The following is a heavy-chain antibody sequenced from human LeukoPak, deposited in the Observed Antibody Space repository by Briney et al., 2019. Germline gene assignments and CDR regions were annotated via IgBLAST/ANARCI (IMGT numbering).Heavy chain of an antibody. D-gene: IGHD3-3*01. J-gene: IGHJ5*02. CDR2: ISGSGGST. V-gene: IGHV3-23*01. CDR3: AKVRTAGTGDFWSGCQTDNWFDP. Sequence: GGSLRLSCAASGFTFSSYAMSWVRQAPGKGLEWVSAISGSGGSTYYADSVKGRFTISRDNSKNTLYLQMNSLRAEDTAVYYCAKVRTAGTGDFWSGCQTDNWFDPWGQGTLVTVSS. CDR1: GFTFSSYA.